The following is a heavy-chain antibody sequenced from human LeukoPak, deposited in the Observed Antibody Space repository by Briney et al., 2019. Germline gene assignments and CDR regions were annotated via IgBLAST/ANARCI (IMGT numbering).Heavy chain of an antibody. CDR3: AKAPRNSSTMLDY. CDR2: INPSDGSV. D-gene: IGHD6-13*01. J-gene: IGHJ4*02. V-gene: IGHV1-46*01. CDR1: GGTFTSYW. Sequence: ASVKVSCKASGGTFTSYWIQWVRQAPGQGLEWVGLINPSDGSVAYAHRFQGRVTMTRDTSTSIVYMDLSSLRSEDTAVYYCAKAPRNSSTMLDYWGQGTLLTVSS.